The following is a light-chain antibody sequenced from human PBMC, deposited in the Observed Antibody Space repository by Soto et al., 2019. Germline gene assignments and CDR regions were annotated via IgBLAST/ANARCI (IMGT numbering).Light chain of an antibody. V-gene: IGKV3-15*01. CDR3: QQYNIWPPYT. CDR2: DAS. Sequence: EVVMTQSPATLSVSPGERVTLSCRASQSLSKNLAWYQQRPGQAPRLLIYDASTRATGIPARFSGSGSGTEFTLTISSLQSEDFGVYYCQQYNIWPPYTFGQGTKVDIK. J-gene: IGKJ2*01. CDR1: QSLSKN.